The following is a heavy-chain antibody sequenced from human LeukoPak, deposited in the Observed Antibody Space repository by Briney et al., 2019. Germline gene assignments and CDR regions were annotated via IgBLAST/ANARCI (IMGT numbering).Heavy chain of an antibody. CDR3: ASQRRLGYFQH. Sequence: PSETLSLTCTVSGGSISSYYWSWIRQPPGKGLEWIGYIYYSGSTNYNPSLKSRVTISVDTSKNQFSLKLSSVTAADTAVYYCASQRRLGYFQHWGQGTLVTVSS. CDR1: GGSISSYY. CDR2: IYYSGST. D-gene: IGHD3-16*01. V-gene: IGHV4-59*01. J-gene: IGHJ1*01.